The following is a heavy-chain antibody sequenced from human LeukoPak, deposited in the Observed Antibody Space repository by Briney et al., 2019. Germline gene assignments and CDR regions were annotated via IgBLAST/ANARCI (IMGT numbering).Heavy chain of an antibody. J-gene: IGHJ4*02. Sequence: PGGSLGLSCAASGFTFSTYSMIWVRQAPGKGLEWVSYISSSSGTIYYADSVKGRFTISRDNAKDSMYLQMNGLTDEDTAVYYCARVRPGWDVDYWGQGALVTASS. CDR2: ISSSSGTI. V-gene: IGHV3-48*02. CDR3: ARVRPGWDVDY. D-gene: IGHD6-19*01. CDR1: GFTFSTYS.